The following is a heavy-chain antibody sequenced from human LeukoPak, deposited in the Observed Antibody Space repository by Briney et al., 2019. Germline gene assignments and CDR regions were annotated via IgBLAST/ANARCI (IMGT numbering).Heavy chain of an antibody. V-gene: IGHV3-21*01. D-gene: IGHD5-12*01. Sequence: PGGSLRLSCAASGFTFSSYSMNWVRQAPGKGLEWVSSISSSSSYIYYADSVKGRFTISRDNAKNSLYLQMNSLRAEDTAVYYCAREGDYSGQLDYWGQGTLVTVSS. CDR3: AREGDYSGQLDY. CDR1: GFTFSSYS. CDR2: ISSSSSYI. J-gene: IGHJ4*02.